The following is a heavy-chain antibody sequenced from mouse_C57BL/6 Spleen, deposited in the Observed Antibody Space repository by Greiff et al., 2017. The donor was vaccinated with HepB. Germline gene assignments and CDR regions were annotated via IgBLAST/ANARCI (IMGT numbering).Heavy chain of an antibody. D-gene: IGHD1-1*01. CDR1: GYSFTGYY. J-gene: IGHJ2*01. Sequence: EVKLMESGPELVKPGASVKISCKASGYSFTGYYMHWVKQSHGNILDWIGYIYPYNGVSSYNQKFKGKATLTVDKSSSTAYMELRSLTSEDSAVYYCARDYGSSSYYFDYWGQGTTLTVSS. V-gene: IGHV1-31*01. CDR2: IYPYNGVS. CDR3: ARDYGSSSYYFDY.